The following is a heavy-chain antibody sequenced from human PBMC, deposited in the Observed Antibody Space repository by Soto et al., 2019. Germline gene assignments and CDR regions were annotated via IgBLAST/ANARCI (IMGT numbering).Heavy chain of an antibody. CDR1: GFTFDDYA. Sequence: EVQLVESGGGLVQPGRSLRLSCAASGFTFDDYAMHWVRQGPGKGLEWVSGITWNSGRIGYADSVKGRFTISRDNAKNAHYLHMNSLRAEDTALYYCSKSRDIVGAGDYWGQGTLVTVSS. CDR2: ITWNSGRI. J-gene: IGHJ4*02. D-gene: IGHD1-26*01. V-gene: IGHV3-9*01. CDR3: SKSRDIVGAGDY.